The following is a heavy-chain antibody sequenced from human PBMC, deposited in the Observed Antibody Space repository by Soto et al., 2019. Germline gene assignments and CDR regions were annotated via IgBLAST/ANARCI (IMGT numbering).Heavy chain of an antibody. CDR1: GYTFTSYA. Sequence: QVQLVQSGAEVKKPGASVQVSCKASGYTFTSYAMHWVRQAPGQRLEWMGWINAGNGNTKYSQKFQGRVTITRDTSASTAYMELSSLRSEDTAVYYCARDPLSGEIDYWGQGTLVTVSS. CDR2: INAGNGNT. V-gene: IGHV1-3*01. CDR3: ARDPLSGEIDY. D-gene: IGHD6-19*01. J-gene: IGHJ4*02.